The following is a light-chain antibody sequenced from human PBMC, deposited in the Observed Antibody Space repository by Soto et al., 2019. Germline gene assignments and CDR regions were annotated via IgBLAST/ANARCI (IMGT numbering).Light chain of an antibody. J-gene: IGKJ3*01. V-gene: IGKV3-20*01. CDR3: QHYCTSAL. CDR2: AS. CDR1: QSVSDMY. Sequence: EIVLTQSPGTLSLSPGERATLSCRASQSVSDMYLAWYQQKPGQAPRLLIYASNRATGIPDRFSGSGSGTDFTLTISRLEPEDYCQHYCTSALFGPGTKVEIK.